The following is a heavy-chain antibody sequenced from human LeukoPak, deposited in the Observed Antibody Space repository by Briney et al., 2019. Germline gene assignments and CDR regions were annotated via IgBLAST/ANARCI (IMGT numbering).Heavy chain of an antibody. V-gene: IGHV3-7*01. CDR2: IKQDGSEK. D-gene: IGHD3-9*01. CDR1: GFTFSSYW. Sequence: PGGSLRLSCAASGFTFSSYWMSWVRQAPGKGLEWVANIKQDGSEKYYVDSVKGRFTISRDNAKNSLYLQMNSLRAEDTAVYYCARDPAAERYFDWLFFDYYYYMDVWGKGTTVTVSS. CDR3: ARDPAAERYFDWLFFDYYYYMDV. J-gene: IGHJ6*03.